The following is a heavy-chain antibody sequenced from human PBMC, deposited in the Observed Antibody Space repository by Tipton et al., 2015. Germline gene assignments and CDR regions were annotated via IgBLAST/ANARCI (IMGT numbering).Heavy chain of an antibody. Sequence: TLSLTCTVSGGSIRSSSYYWGWIRQPPGKGLGWIGEINHTGRTKYTPSLKSRVFISVDTSKKQFSLRLSSMTAADTAVYYCATGQVAGWFDPWGQGTLVTVSS. D-gene: IGHD5-12*01. CDR2: INHTGRT. CDR1: GGSIRSSSYY. CDR3: ATGQVAGWFDP. V-gene: IGHV4-61*05. J-gene: IGHJ5*02.